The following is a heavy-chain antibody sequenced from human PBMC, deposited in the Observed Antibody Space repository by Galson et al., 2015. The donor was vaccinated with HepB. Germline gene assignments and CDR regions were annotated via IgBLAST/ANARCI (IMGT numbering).Heavy chain of an antibody. D-gene: IGHD2-2*02. Sequence: SVKVSCKASGYTFTGYYMHWVRQAPGQGLEWTGWINPNSGGTNYAQKFQGRVTMTRDTSISTAYMGLSRLRSDDTAVYYCARGYCSSTSCYTELGDWFDPWGQGTLVTVSS. CDR3: ARGYCSSTSCYTELGDWFDP. CDR2: INPNSGGT. J-gene: IGHJ5*02. V-gene: IGHV1-2*02. CDR1: GYTFTGYY.